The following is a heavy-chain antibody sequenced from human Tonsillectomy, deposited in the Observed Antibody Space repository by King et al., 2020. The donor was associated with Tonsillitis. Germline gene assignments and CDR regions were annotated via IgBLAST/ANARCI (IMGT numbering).Heavy chain of an antibody. J-gene: IGHJ6*02. V-gene: IGHV1-69*01. CDR3: ARPQKNQLIYGEYYYAMDV. Sequence: VQLVQSGAEVKKPGSSVKVSCKASGGTFSRYGISWVRQAPGLGLEWMGGIIPVFGTTNYAQKFQGRLTITADESTSTGYMELSGLRSEDTAVYYCARPQKNQLIYGEYYYAMDVWGQGTAVTVSS. CDR1: GGTFSRYG. D-gene: IGHD2-2*02. CDR2: IIPVFGTT.